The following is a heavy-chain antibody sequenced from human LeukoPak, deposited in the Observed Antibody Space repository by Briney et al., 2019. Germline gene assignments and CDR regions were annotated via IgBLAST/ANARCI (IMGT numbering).Heavy chain of an antibody. CDR2: IRYDGSNK. Sequence: GGSLRLSCAASGFTFSSYGMHWVRQAPCKGREWVAFIRYDGSNKYYAHSVKGRFTIAKDNYKNKLYLQMNSLRAEDTAEYYTYCSSTSCPKEIWGQGTLVTVSS. J-gene: IGHJ4*02. CDR1: GFTFSSYG. CDR3: YCSSTSCPKEI. V-gene: IGHV3-30*02. D-gene: IGHD2-2*01.